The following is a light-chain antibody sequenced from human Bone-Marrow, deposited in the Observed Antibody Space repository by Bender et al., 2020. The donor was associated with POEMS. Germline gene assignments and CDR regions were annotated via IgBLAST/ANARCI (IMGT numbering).Light chain of an antibody. Sequence: SALTQPASVSGSPGQSITISCTGTSSDVGNFDLVSWYQQHPGRAPKLIIYDVTNRPSGVPDRFSGSKSGNTASLTITGLQVEDEADYFCQSYDATLDAWIFGSGTTVTVL. J-gene: IGLJ1*01. CDR1: SSDVGNFDL. CDR2: DVT. V-gene: IGLV2-23*02. CDR3: QSYDATLDAWI.